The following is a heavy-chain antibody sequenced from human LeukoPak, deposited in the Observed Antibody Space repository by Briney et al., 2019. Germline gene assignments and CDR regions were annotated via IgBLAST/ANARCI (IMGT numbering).Heavy chain of an antibody. J-gene: IGHJ6*03. V-gene: IGHV1-69*05. Sequence: ASVKVSCKASGGTFSSYAISWVRQAPGQGLEWMGGIIPIFGTANYAQKFQGRVTITTGESTSTAYMELSSLRSEDTAVYYCARSGRITIFGVVIMKDYYYYYMDVWGKGTTVTVSS. CDR2: IIPIFGTA. D-gene: IGHD3-3*01. CDR3: ARSGRITIFGVVIMKDYYYYYMDV. CDR1: GGTFSSYA.